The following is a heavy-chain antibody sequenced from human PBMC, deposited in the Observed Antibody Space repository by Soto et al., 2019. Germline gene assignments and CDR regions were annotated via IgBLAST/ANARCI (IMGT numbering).Heavy chain of an antibody. D-gene: IGHD4-17*01. J-gene: IGHJ4*02. CDR3: ARSYGDYLNFDY. CDR2: IYYSGST. CDR1: GGSISSYY. V-gene: IGHV4-59*01. Sequence: SETLSLTCTVSGGSISSYYWSWIRQPPGKGLEWIGYIYYSGSTHYNPSLKSRVTISVDTSKNQFSLKLSSVTAADTAVYYCARSYGDYLNFDYWGQGSLVTVSS.